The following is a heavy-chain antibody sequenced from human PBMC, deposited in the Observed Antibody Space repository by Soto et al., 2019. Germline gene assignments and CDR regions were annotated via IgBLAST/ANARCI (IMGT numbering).Heavy chain of an antibody. V-gene: IGHV4-61*08. CDR3: ARAGSYRYFDY. Sequence: QVPLQESGPGLVKPSETLSLTCSVSGGSVSSGGYYWSWIRQPPGKGLEWIGCIYYSGSTDYNPSLKSRVTMSLDKSKNQFSLKLNSVTAADTAVYFCARAGSYRYFDYWGQGTLVTVSS. J-gene: IGHJ4*02. CDR2: IYYSGST. D-gene: IGHD3-10*01. CDR1: GGSVSSGGYY.